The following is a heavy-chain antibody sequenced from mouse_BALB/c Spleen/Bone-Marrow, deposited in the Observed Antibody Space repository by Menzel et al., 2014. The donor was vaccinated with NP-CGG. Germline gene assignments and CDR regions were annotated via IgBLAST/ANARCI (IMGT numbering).Heavy chain of an antibody. J-gene: IGHJ2*03. CDR3: ARVWYFDY. CDR1: GFTFSSYG. Sequence: EVQVVESGGGLVQPGGSLKLSCAASGFTFSSYGMSWVRRTPDKRLELVATINSNGGSTYYPDSVKGRFTISRDNAKNTLYLQMSSLKSEDTAMYYCARVWYFDYWGQGTSLTVSS. V-gene: IGHV5-6-3*01. CDR2: INSNGGST.